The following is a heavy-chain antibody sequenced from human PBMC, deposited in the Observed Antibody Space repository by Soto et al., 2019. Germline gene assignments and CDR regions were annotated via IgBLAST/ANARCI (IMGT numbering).Heavy chain of an antibody. CDR3: ARHGDYGDYGVFDP. CDR1: GDSISSSPYY. V-gene: IGHV4-39*01. J-gene: IGHJ5*02. CDR2: IYYREST. Sequence: QLQLQESGPGLVKPSETLYLTCTVSGDSISSSPYYWGWIRQPPGKGLEWIGSIYYRESTYSSPSLKRRVTISVDTSKNQISLKLSSVTAADTAVYYCARHGDYGDYGVFDPWGQGTLVTVSS. D-gene: IGHD4-17*01.